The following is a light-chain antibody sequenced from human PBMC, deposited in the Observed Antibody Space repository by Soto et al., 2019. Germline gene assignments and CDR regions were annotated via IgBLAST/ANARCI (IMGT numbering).Light chain of an antibody. CDR2: AAS. V-gene: IGKV1-39*01. J-gene: IGKJ4*01. CDR3: QESITAPLT. Sequence: DIQMTQSPSSLSASVGDRVTITCRASQTINNYLNWYQQKPGKAPKLLIYAASSLQSGVPSRLSGSGSGTDFTLTNSSLQAEDSATYFCQESITAPLTFGGGTKVEVK. CDR1: QTINNY.